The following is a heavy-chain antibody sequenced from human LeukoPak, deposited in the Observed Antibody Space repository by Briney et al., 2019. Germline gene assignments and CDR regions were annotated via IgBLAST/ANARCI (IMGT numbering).Heavy chain of an antibody. CDR2: INHYSGDT. D-gene: IGHD2-15*01. V-gene: IGHV1-2*06. CDR1: GYTFNDYY. CDR3: AKDGSANYHSPKDDY. J-gene: IGHJ4*02. Sequence: ASVKVSCTASGYTFNDYYLHWVRQAPGQGLEWMGRINHYSGDTNYAQNLQGRVTMTRDTSINTAYMKLSRLTSDDTAVYYCAKDGSANYHSPKDDYRGQGALVTVSS.